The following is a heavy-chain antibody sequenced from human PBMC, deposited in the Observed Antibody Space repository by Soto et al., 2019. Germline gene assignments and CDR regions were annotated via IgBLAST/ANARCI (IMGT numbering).Heavy chain of an antibody. CDR2: INPNSGGT. J-gene: IGHJ5*02. Sequence: ASVKVSCKASGYTFTGYYMHWVRQAPGQGLEWMGWINPNSGGTNYAQKFQGWVTMTRDTSISTAYMELSSLRSDDTAVYYCARDRSRLAMIVVVPFDPWGQGTLVTVSS. CDR1: GYTFTGYY. D-gene: IGHD3-22*01. V-gene: IGHV1-2*04. CDR3: ARDRSRLAMIVVVPFDP.